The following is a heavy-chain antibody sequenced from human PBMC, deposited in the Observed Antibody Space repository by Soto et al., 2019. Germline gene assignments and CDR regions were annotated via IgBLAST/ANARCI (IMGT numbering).Heavy chain of an antibody. Sequence: EVQLLESGGGLVQPGGSLRLSCAPSGLTFSNYGMTWVRQAPGKGLEWVSAISGSGDTYNVDSLKGRFSISRDNSKSTLFLQMNSLRAEDTAVYYCATYGGDSGGFEYFKHWGQGTLVTVSS. CDR2: ISGSGDT. J-gene: IGHJ1*01. V-gene: IGHV3-23*01. CDR3: ATYGGDSGGFEYFKH. CDR1: GLTFSNYG. D-gene: IGHD2-21*02.